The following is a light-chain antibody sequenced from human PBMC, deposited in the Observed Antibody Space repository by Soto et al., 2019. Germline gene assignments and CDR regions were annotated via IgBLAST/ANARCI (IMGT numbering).Light chain of an antibody. CDR2: DAS. CDR3: QQYNNYPRT. Sequence: DIQMPQSPSTMSASVGDSSTITCRASESIRTWLAWYQHKPGKAHKFLIYDASTLESGVPSRFSGSGSGTEFTLTISSLQPDDFATYYCQQYNNYPRTVGQGTKVDIK. V-gene: IGKV1-5*01. J-gene: IGKJ1*01. CDR1: ESIRTW.